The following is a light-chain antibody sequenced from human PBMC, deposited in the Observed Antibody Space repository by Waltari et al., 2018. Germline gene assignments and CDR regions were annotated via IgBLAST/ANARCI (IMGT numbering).Light chain of an antibody. CDR1: QSVLYSSNNKNY. CDR2: WAS. V-gene: IGKV4-1*01. CDR3: QQYYTSPPYT. Sequence: DIVMTQSPDSLAVSLGERATINCKSSQSVLYSSNNKNYLAWYQQKPGQPPKLLFYWASTRESRVPDRFSGSGSGTDFTLTISSLQAEDVAVYYCQQYYTSPPYTFGQGTKLEIK. J-gene: IGKJ2*01.